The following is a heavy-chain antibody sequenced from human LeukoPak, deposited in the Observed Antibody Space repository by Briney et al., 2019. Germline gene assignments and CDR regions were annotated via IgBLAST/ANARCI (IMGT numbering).Heavy chain of an antibody. J-gene: IGHJ4*02. CDR3: ARGPSRAAAGTDFDY. CDR2: INPNSGGT. CDR1: GYTFTGYY. D-gene: IGHD6-13*01. V-gene: IGHV1-2*02. Sequence: GASVKVSCKASGYTFTGYYMHWVRQAPGQGLEWMGWINPNSGGTNYAQKFQGRVTMTRDTSISTAYMELSRLRSDDTAVYYCARGPSRAAAGTDFDYWGQGTLVTVSS.